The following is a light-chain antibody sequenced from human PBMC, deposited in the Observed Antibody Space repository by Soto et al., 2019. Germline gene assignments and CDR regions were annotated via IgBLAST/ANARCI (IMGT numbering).Light chain of an antibody. CDR3: QQYNTYPLT. CDR1: KSVTTW. Sequence: DIQMTQSPSTLSASVGDRVTITCRASKSVTTWLAWYQQKPGKAPKLLIYDASSLESGVPSRFSGSGSGTEFTLTISSLQPDDFATYYCQQYNTYPLTFGGGTTVEIK. V-gene: IGKV1-5*01. J-gene: IGKJ4*01. CDR2: DAS.